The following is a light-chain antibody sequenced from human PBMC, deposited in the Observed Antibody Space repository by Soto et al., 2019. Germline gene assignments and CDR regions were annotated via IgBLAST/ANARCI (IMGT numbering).Light chain of an antibody. J-gene: IGKJ2*01. V-gene: IGKV1-5*01. Sequence: DIQMTQSPSTLSASVGDRVTITCRASQTINNRLAWYQHKAGTVPKLLIYAASTLESGVPSRFSGSGSGTEFTVTINSLQPEDFTTYYCQQYINSYTFGHGTKLDIK. CDR3: QQYINSYT. CDR1: QTINNR. CDR2: AAS.